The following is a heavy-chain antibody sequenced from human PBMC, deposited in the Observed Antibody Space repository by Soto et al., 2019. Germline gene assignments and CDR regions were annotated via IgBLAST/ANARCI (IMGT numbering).Heavy chain of an antibody. V-gene: IGHV4-39*01. Sequence: SLTCTVSVCSISSSSYYWGWIRQPPGKGLEWIGSIYYSGSTYYNPSLKSRVTISVDTSKNQFSLKLSSVTAADTAVYYCARQVGATDVYYYGMDVWGQGTTVTVSS. D-gene: IGHD1-26*01. J-gene: IGHJ6*02. CDR1: VCSISSSSYY. CDR2: IYYSGST. CDR3: ARQVGATDVYYYGMDV.